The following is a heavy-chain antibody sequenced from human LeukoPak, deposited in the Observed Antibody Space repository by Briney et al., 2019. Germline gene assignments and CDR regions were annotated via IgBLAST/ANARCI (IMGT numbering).Heavy chain of an antibody. Sequence: SETLSLTCAVYGGSFSGYYWSWIRQPPGKGLEWIGEINHSGSTNYNPSLKSRVTISVDTSKNQFSLKLSSVTAADTAVYYCARRAAAAGLGYYYYYMDVWGKGTTVTVSS. CDR3: ARRAAAAGLGYYYYYMDV. J-gene: IGHJ6*03. CDR1: GGSFSGYY. V-gene: IGHV4-34*01. D-gene: IGHD6-13*01. CDR2: INHSGST.